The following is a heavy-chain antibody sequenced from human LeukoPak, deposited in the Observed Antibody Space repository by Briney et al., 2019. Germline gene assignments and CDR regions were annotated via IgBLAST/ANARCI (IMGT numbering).Heavy chain of an antibody. Sequence: GGSLRLSCAASGFPVSSNYMSWVREAPAKGLVGVSVIYSGGSTYYADSVKGRFTISRDNSKNTLYLQMNSLRAEDTAVYYCAAIVGAYDAFDIWGQGAMVTVSS. V-gene: IGHV3-53*01. J-gene: IGHJ3*02. CDR3: AAIVGAYDAFDI. CDR2: IYSGGST. D-gene: IGHD1-26*01. CDR1: GFPVSSNY.